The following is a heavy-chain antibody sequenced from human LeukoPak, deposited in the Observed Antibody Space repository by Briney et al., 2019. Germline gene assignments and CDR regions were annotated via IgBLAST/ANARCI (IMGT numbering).Heavy chain of an antibody. CDR1: GFTFSSYG. CDR2: IWYDGSNK. D-gene: IGHD3-22*01. J-gene: IGHJ6*02. Sequence: PGGSLRLSCAASGFTFSSYGMHWVRQAPGKGLEWVAVIWYDGSNKYYADSVKGRFTISRDNSKNTLYLQMNSLRAEDTAVYYCARLNYYDSPDYYYYGMDVWGQGTTVTVSS. V-gene: IGHV3-33*01. CDR3: ARLNYYDSPDYYYYGMDV.